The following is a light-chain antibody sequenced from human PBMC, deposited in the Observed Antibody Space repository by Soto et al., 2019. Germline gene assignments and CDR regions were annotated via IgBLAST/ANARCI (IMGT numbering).Light chain of an antibody. CDR2: SDS. J-gene: IGLJ3*02. V-gene: IGLV3-21*04. CDR3: QVWDSGTDHVV. Sequence: SYELTQPPAVSVAPGKTARITCGGHNTGTKSVHWYQQKPGQAPVLVIYSDSDRPSAIPERFSGSNSGNTATLTINRVEAGDEADYYCQVWDSGTDHVVFGGGTKVTVL. CDR1: NTGTKS.